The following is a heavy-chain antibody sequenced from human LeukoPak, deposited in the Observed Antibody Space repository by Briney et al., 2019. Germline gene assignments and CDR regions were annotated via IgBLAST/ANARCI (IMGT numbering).Heavy chain of an antibody. CDR3: ARGYYSLGYFDY. V-gene: IGHV3-48*03. CDR2: ISFSGSIV. J-gene: IGHJ4*02. CDR1: GFTFSSYE. Sequence: PGGSLRLSCAASGFTFSSYELNWVRQAPGKGLEWVSYISFSGSIVHYADSVKGRFTISRDNAKNSLFLQMNSLRDEDTAVYYCARGYYSLGYFDYWGQGALVTVSS. D-gene: IGHD3-22*01.